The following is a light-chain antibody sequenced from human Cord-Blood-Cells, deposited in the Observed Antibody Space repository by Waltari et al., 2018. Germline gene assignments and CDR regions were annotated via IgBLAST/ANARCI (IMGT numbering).Light chain of an antibody. CDR1: QSVSSSY. CDR2: GAS. CDR3: QQYGSSPPET. J-gene: IGKJ1*01. Sequence: EIVLTQSPGTLSLSPGERATLSCRASQSVSSSYLAWYQQKPGQAPRLLIYGASSRATCIPDRFSGSGSGTDFTLTISRLEPEDCAVYYCQQYGSSPPETFGQGTKVEIK. V-gene: IGKV3-20*01.